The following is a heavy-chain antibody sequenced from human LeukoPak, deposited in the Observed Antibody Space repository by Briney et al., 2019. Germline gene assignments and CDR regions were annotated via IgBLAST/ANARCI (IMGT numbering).Heavy chain of an antibody. V-gene: IGHV4-4*09. CDR3: ARHLGGYYL. Sequence: SKTLSLTCTVSGGSISSYYWSWIRQPPGKGLEWIGYIYTSGSTNYNPSLKSRVTISVDTSKNQFSLKLSSVTAADTAVYYCARHLGGYYLWGQGTLVTVSS. D-gene: IGHD3-22*01. CDR1: GGSISSYY. CDR2: IYTSGST. J-gene: IGHJ5*02.